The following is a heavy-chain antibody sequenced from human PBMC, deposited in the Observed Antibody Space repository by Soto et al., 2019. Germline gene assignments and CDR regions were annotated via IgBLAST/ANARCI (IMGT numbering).Heavy chain of an antibody. CDR1: GFTFNNYW. D-gene: IGHD3-10*01. CDR2: INRDGSDT. CDR3: TRGRNYDMDV. Sequence: EVQLVESGGGLVQPGGSLRLSCVGSGFTFNNYWMYWVRQAPGKGLVWVSRINRDGSDTTYADSVKGRFTISRDNAKNTLYLQMNSLRAEDTALYYCTRGRNYDMDVWGQGTTVTVSS. J-gene: IGHJ6*02. V-gene: IGHV3-74*01.